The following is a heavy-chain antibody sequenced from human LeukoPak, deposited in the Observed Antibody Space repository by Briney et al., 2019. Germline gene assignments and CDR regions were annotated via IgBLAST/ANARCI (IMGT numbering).Heavy chain of an antibody. D-gene: IGHD6-19*01. V-gene: IGHV4-39*01. CDR1: GGSISSSSYY. J-gene: IGHJ3*02. Sequence: SETLSLACTVSGGSISSSSYYWGWIRQPPGKGLEWIGSIYYSGSTYYNPSLKSRVTISVDTSKNQFSLKLSSVTAADTAVYYCARGWQWLDSDAFDIWGQGTMVTVSS. CDR3: ARGWQWLDSDAFDI. CDR2: IYYSGST.